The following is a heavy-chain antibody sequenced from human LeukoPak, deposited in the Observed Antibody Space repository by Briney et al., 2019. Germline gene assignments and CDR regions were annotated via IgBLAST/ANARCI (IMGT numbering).Heavy chain of an antibody. CDR3: AKDRASSGATYYFDY. CDR1: GFTFSSYG. D-gene: IGHD3-22*01. CDR2: ISYDGSNK. V-gene: IGHV3-30*18. J-gene: IGHJ4*02. Sequence: HPGGSLRLSCAASGFTFSSYGMHWVRQAPGKGLEWVAVISYDGSNKCYADSVKGRFTISRDNSKNTLYLQMNSLRAEDTAVYYCAKDRASSGATYYFDYWGQGTLVTVSS.